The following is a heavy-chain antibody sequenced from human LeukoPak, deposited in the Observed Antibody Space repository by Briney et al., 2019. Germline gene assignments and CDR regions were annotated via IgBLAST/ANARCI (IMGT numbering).Heavy chain of an antibody. V-gene: IGHV3-23*01. Sequence: PGGSLRLSCAASGFTFAGYAMSWVRQAPGKGLEWVSAISGGADSTYYADSVKGRFTISRDNSKNTLYLQMNSLRAGDTAVYYCAKGGVYSGYDLSFEYWGQGALVTVSS. CDR1: GFTFAGYA. CDR2: ISGGADST. J-gene: IGHJ4*02. CDR3: AKGGVYSGYDLSFEY. D-gene: IGHD5-12*01.